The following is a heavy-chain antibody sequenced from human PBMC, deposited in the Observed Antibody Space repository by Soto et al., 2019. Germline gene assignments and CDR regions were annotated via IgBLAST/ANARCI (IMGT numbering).Heavy chain of an antibody. CDR2: IYYSGST. J-gene: IGHJ4*02. CDR3: ARHNYGSGSTYFDH. D-gene: IGHD3-10*01. V-gene: IGHV4-39*01. CDR1: GGSISSGSYY. Sequence: SETLSLTCTVSGGSISSGSYYWGWIRQPPGKGLEWTGSIYYSGSTYYNPSLKSRVTISVDTSKNQFSLKLNSMTAADTAVYYCARHNYGSGSTYFDHWGQGTLVTVSS.